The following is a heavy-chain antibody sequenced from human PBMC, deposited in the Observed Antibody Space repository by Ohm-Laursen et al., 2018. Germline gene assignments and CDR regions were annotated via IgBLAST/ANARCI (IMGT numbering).Heavy chain of an antibody. Sequence: SLRLSCSASGFTFSSYAMSWVRQAPGKGLEWVSAISGSGGSTYYADSVKGRFTISRDNSKNTLYLQMNSLRAEDTAVYYCAKLNYGLRDYFDYWGQGTLVIVSS. D-gene: IGHD4-11*01. CDR1: GFTFSSYA. V-gene: IGHV3-23*01. J-gene: IGHJ4*02. CDR2: ISGSGGST. CDR3: AKLNYGLRDYFDY.